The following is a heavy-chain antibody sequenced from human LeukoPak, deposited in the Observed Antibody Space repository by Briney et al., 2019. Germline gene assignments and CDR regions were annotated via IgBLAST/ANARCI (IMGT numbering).Heavy chain of an antibody. CDR3: TTIVTSTGWYYNFYYMDV. CDR1: GFTFSNAW. Sequence: GGSLRLSCAASGFTFSNAWMSWVRQAPGKGLEWVGRIKSKTDGGTTDYAAPVKGRFTITRDDSKSTLYLQMSSLKSEDTAVYFCTTIVTSTGWYYNFYYMDVWGKGTTVTVSS. D-gene: IGHD3-22*01. V-gene: IGHV3-15*01. CDR2: IKSKTDGGTT. J-gene: IGHJ6*03.